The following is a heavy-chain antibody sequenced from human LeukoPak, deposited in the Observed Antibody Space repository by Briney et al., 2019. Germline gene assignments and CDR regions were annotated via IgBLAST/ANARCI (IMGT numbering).Heavy chain of an antibody. CDR3: ARGTLGSTFDY. CDR2: IYSGGST. Sequence: GGFLRLSCAASGFTVSSNYMSWVRQAPGKGLEWVSVIYSGGSTYYADSVKGRFTISRDNSKNTLYLQMNSLRAEDTAVYYCARGTLGSTFDYWGQGTLVTVSS. J-gene: IGHJ4*02. V-gene: IGHV3-66*02. CDR1: GFTVSSNY.